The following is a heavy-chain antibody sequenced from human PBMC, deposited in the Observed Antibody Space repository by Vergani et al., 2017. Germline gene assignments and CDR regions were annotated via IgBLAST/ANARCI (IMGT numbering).Heavy chain of an antibody. V-gene: IGHV3-30*18. Sequence: QVQLVESGGGVVQPGRSLRLSCAASGFTFSSYGMHWVRQAPGKGLEWVAVISYDGSNKYYADSVKGRFTISRDNSKNTLYLQMNSLRAEDTAVYYCAKDNIAAAGIPWFDPWGQGTLVTVSS. CDR3: AKDNIAAAGIPWFDP. D-gene: IGHD6-13*01. J-gene: IGHJ5*02. CDR2: ISYDGSNK. CDR1: GFTFSSYG.